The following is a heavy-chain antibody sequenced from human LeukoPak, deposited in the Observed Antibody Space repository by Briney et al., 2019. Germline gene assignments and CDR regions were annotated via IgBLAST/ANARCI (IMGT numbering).Heavy chain of an antibody. D-gene: IGHD6-13*01. Sequence: GGSLRLSCAASGVTLSTYAMSWARQAPGRGLEWVSGISSSGSGDNTYYADSVKGRFTISRDNAKNSLYLQMNSLRAEDTAVYYCARDRTGSWSFDAFDIWGQGTMVTVSS. CDR1: GVTLSTYA. CDR2: ISSSGSGDNT. CDR3: ARDRTGSWSFDAFDI. V-gene: IGHV3-23*01. J-gene: IGHJ3*02.